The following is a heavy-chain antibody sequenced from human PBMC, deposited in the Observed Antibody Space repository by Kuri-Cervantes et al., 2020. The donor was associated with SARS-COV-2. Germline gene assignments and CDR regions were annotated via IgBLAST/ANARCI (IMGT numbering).Heavy chain of an antibody. CDR2: INHSGST. CDR1: GGSFSDYS. V-gene: IGHV4-34*01. CDR3: SRPYYGMDV. Sequence: SETLSLTCAVYGGSFSDYSWSWIRRPPGKGLEWIGEINHSGSTNYNPSLKSRVTISVDTSKNQFSLKLSSVTAADTAVYYCSRPYYGMDVWGQGTTVTVSS. J-gene: IGHJ6*02.